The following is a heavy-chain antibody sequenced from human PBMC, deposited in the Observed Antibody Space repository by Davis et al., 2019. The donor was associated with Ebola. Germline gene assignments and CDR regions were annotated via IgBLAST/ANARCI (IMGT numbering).Heavy chain of an antibody. D-gene: IGHD2-2*01. Sequence: GESLKISCAASGFTFSSYGMHWVRQAPGKGLEWVAVIWYDGSNKYYADSVKGRFTISRDNSKNTLYLQMNSLRAEDTAVYYCARGGYCSSTSCSRRNWFDPWGQGTLVTVSS. V-gene: IGHV3-33*01. CDR3: ARGGYCSSTSCSRRNWFDP. CDR2: IWYDGSNK. CDR1: GFTFSSYG. J-gene: IGHJ5*02.